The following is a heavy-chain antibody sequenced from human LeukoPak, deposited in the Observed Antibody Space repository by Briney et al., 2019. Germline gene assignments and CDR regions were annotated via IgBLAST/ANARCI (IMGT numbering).Heavy chain of an antibody. CDR1: GGSISSSSYY. CDR2: IYYSGST. D-gene: IGHD3-16*01. J-gene: IGHJ4*02. V-gene: IGHV4-39*07. Sequence: KPSETLSLTCTVSGGSISSSSYYWGWIRQPPGKGLEWIGSIYYSGSTYYNPSLKSRVTISVDTSKNQFSLKLTSVTAADTAVYYCARDGGNWLRRALDYWGQGTLVTVSS. CDR3: ARDGGNWLRRALDY.